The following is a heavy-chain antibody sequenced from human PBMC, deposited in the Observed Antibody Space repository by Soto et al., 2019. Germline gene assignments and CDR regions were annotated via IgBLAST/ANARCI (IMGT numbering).Heavy chain of an antibody. CDR3: AKEGSSSHGGDYYYYMDV. Sequence: GGSLRLSCAASGFTFSSYGMHWVRQAPGKGLEWVAVISYDGSNKYYADSVKGRFTISRDNSKNTLYLQMNSLRAEDTAVYYCAKEGSSSHGGDYYYYMDVWGKGTTVTVSS. D-gene: IGHD6-6*01. J-gene: IGHJ6*03. V-gene: IGHV3-30*18. CDR2: ISYDGSNK. CDR1: GFTFSSYG.